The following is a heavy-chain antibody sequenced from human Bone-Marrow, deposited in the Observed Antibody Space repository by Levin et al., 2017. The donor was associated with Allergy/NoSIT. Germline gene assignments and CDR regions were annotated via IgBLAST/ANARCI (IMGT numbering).Heavy chain of an antibody. J-gene: IGHJ4*02. CDR3: AKGGSGTYYNYFDN. Sequence: SCAASGFTFSSYAMSWVRQAPGKGLEWVSGISGSGGSTYYADSVKGRFTISRDNSRNTLYVQMNSLRAEDTAVYYCAKGGSGTYYNYFDNWGQGTLVTVSS. CDR1: GFTFSSYA. V-gene: IGHV3-23*01. CDR2: ISGSGGST. D-gene: IGHD3-10*01.